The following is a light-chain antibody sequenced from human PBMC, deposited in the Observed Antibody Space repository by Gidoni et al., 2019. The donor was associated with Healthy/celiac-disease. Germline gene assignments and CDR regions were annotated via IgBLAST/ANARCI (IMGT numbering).Light chain of an antibody. V-gene: IGKV1-39*01. CDR1: QSISSY. J-gene: IGKJ2*01. CDR3: QQSYSTPQT. Sequence: IQMTQSPSSLYAPVGDRVTITCRASQSISSYLNWYQQKPGKAPKLLIYAASSLQSGVPSRFSGSGSGTDFTLTSSSLQPEDFATYYCQQSYSTPQTFGQGTKLEIK. CDR2: AAS.